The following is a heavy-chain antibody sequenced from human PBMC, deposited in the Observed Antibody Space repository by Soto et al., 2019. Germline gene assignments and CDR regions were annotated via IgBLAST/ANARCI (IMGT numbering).Heavy chain of an antibody. V-gene: IGHV4-59*04. J-gene: IGHJ3*02. D-gene: IGHD3-22*01. Sequence: SSETLSLTCTVSCGSIRSYYCSWIRQPPGKGLEWIGYIYHSGSTYYNPSLKSRVTISVDRSKNQFSLRLSSVTAADTAVYYCAGDSSGYYEAFDIWGQGTTVTVSS. CDR2: IYHSGST. CDR1: CGSIRSYY. CDR3: AGDSSGYYEAFDI.